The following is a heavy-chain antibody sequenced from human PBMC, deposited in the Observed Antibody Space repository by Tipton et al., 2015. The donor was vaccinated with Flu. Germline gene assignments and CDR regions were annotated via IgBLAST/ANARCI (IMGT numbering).Heavy chain of an antibody. D-gene: IGHD1-7*01. Sequence: TLSLTCAVYGGSFSAYQWTWIRQSPGKGPEWIGEINQSGSTKYNPSLKSRVSTSVDTSENQFSLRLTSVTAADTAIYYCARRSIWNYGGLAAFDIWGQGTKVTVSS. CDR3: ARRSIWNYGGLAAFDI. CDR2: INQSGST. CDR1: GGSFSAYQ. J-gene: IGHJ3*02. V-gene: IGHV4-34*01.